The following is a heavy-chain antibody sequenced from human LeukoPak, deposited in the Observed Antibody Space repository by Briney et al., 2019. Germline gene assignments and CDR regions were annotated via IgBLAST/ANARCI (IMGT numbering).Heavy chain of an antibody. CDR3: AKDPSFRPGYFDY. CDR2: IRYDGSNK. CDR1: GFTFSSYG. J-gene: IGHJ4*02. V-gene: IGHV3-30*02. Sequence: GGSLRLSCAASGFTFSSYGMHWVRQAPGKGLEWVAFIRYDGSNKYYADSVKGRFSISRDNSKNTLYLQMNSLRAEDTAVYYCAKDPSFRPGYFDYWGQGTLVTVSS.